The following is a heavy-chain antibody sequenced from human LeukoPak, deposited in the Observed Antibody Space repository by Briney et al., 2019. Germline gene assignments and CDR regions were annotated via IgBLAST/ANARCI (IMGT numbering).Heavy chain of an antibody. V-gene: IGHV4-34*01. CDR2: INHSGST. D-gene: IGHD6-6*01. CDR3: ARGEKYSRKPTENYYMDV. Sequence: PSETLSLTCAVYGGSFSGYYWSWIRQPPGKGLEWIGEINHSGSTNYNPSLKSRVTISVDTSKNQFSLKLSSVTAADTAVYYCARGEKYSRKPTENYYMDVWGKGTTVTVSS. CDR1: GGSFSGYY. J-gene: IGHJ6*03.